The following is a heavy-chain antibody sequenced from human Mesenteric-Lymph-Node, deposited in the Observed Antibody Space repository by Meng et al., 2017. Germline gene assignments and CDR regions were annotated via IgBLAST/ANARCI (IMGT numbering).Heavy chain of an antibody. CDR3: ARVSSGWDYFDY. D-gene: IGHD6-19*01. CDR2: IYYSGST. J-gene: IGHJ4*02. V-gene: IGHV4-31*03. Sequence: QVQLQDAGPGLVKPSQTLSLTCTVSGGSVSSGGYYWTWIRQHPGKGLEWFGHIYYSGSTFYNPSLKRRVIISIDTSKNQFSLKLRSVTAADTAVYYCARVSSGWDYFDYWGQGTLVTVSS. CDR1: GGSVSSGGYY.